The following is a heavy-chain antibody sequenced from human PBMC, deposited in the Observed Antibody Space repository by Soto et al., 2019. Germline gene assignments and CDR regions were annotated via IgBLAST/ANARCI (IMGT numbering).Heavy chain of an antibody. Sequence: GASVKVSCKASGGTFSSYTISWVRQAPGQGLEWMGRIIPILGIANYAQKFQGRVTITADKSTSTAYMELSSLRSEDTAVYYCARVCGRDGYNRGFFYGMDVWGQGTTVTVSS. CDR2: IIPILGIA. J-gene: IGHJ6*02. D-gene: IGHD3-10*01. CDR3: ARVCGRDGYNRGFFYGMDV. V-gene: IGHV1-69*02. CDR1: GGTFSSYT.